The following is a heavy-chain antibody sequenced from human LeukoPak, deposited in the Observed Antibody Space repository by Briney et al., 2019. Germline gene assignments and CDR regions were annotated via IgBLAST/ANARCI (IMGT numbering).Heavy chain of an antibody. CDR3: ASLYSSSWYGGDY. V-gene: IGHV4-34*01. CDR1: GGSFSGYY. J-gene: IGHJ4*02. Sequence: SETLSLTCAVYGGSFSGYYWSWIRQPPGKGLEWIGEINHSGSTNYNPSLKSRVTISVDTSKNQFSLKLSSVSAADTGVYYCASLYSSSWYGGDYWGQGTLVTVSS. CDR2: INHSGST. D-gene: IGHD6-13*01.